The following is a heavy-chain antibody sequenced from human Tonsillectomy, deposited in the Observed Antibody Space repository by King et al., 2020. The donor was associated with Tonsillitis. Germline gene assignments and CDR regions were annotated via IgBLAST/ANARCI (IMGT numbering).Heavy chain of an antibody. CDR3: TKDREYYDFWRDSYYNFYGMDV. D-gene: IGHD3-3*01. CDR2: ISYDGSYK. J-gene: IGHJ6*02. Sequence: VQLVESGGGVVQPGRSLRLSCVASRFTFSSYGMHWVRQAPGMGLEWVAVISYDGSYKYYADSVKGRFTISRDNSKSTLYLQMSSLRAEDTAVYYCTKDREYYDFWRDSYYNFYGMDVWGQGTTVTVSS. CDR1: RFTFSSYG. V-gene: IGHV3-30*18.